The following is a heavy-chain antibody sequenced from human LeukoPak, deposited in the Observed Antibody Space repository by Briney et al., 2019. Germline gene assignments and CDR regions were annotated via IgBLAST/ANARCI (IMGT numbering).Heavy chain of an antibody. D-gene: IGHD4-17*01. CDR3: GRVRSGDYMGHEDAFDA. J-gene: IGHJ3*01. CDR1: GYIYTRYW. V-gene: IGHV5-51*01. Sequence: GDSLKISCQASGYIYTRYWVGWVRQMPGKGPEWMGIIFPGDSQTKYSPFFQGQVTISVDNYINTAFLQWSSLRASDTAMYYCGRVRSGDYMGHEDAFDAWGQGTKVTVSS. CDR2: IFPGDSQT.